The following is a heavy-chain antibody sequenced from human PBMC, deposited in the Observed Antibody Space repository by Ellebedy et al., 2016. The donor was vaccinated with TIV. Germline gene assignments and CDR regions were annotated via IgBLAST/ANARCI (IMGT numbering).Heavy chain of an antibody. Sequence: ASVKVSXXASGYTSTGYYMHWVRQAPGQGLEWMGWINPNSGGTNYAQKFQGRVTMTRDTSISTAYMELSRLRSDDTAVYYCARDRGMTTLGYYYYYYGMDVWGQGTTVTVSS. CDR3: ARDRGMTTLGYYYYYYGMDV. D-gene: IGHD4-23*01. J-gene: IGHJ6*02. CDR2: INPNSGGT. CDR1: GYTSTGYY. V-gene: IGHV1-2*02.